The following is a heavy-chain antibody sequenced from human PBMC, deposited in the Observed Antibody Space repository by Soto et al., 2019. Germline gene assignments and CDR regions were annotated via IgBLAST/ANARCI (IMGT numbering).Heavy chain of an antibody. Sequence: LSLTCTVSGGSIRSGGYYWSWVRQNPRRGLEWIGNIYYSGNTYYNPSLKSRLTISVDTSKNQFSLNLSSVTAADTAVYYCARDRLMDKDGNARHYFGLDVWGQGTTVTVSS. J-gene: IGHJ6*02. CDR2: IYYSGNT. CDR3: ARDRLMDKDGNARHYFGLDV. CDR1: GGSIRSGGYY. D-gene: IGHD2-8*01. V-gene: IGHV4-31*03.